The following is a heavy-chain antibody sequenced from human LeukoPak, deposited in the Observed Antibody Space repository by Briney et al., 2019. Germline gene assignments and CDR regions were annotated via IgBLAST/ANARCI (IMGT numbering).Heavy chain of an antibody. CDR1: GGSFSGYY. J-gene: IGHJ4*02. CDR3: ARGRMYSSSWYVGY. D-gene: IGHD6-13*01. V-gene: IGHV4-34*01. CDR2: INHSGST. Sequence: KPSETLSLTCAVYGGSFSGYYWSWIRQPPGKGLEWIGEINHSGSTNYNPSLKSRVTISVDTSKNQFSLKLSSVTAADTAVYYCARGRMYSSSWYVGYWGQGTLVTVSS.